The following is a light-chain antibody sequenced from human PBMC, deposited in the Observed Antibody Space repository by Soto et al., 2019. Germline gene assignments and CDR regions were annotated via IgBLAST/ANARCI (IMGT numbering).Light chain of an antibody. V-gene: IGKV4-1*01. Sequence: DIVMTQSPDSLAVSLGERATINCKSSQSVLYSSNNKNYLAWYQQKPGQPPKLLIYWASTRESGVPDRFSGSGSGADFTLTISSLQAEDLAVYYCQQYYSTTGTFGQGTKVEI. CDR1: QSVLYSSNNKNY. J-gene: IGKJ1*01. CDR3: QQYYSTTGT. CDR2: WAS.